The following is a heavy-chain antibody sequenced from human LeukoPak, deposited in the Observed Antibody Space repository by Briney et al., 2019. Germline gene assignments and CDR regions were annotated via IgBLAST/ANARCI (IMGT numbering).Heavy chain of an antibody. J-gene: IGHJ4*02. CDR1: GFTFSSYA. D-gene: IGHD3-22*01. Sequence: GGSLRLSCAASGFTFSSYAMSWVRQAPGKGLEWVSAISGSGGSTYYADSVKGRFTISRDNSKNTLYLQMNSLRVEDTAVYYCAKEVPSPYYYDSSGYYFDYWGQGTLVTVSS. V-gene: IGHV3-23*01. CDR3: AKEVPSPYYYDSSGYYFDY. CDR2: ISGSGGST.